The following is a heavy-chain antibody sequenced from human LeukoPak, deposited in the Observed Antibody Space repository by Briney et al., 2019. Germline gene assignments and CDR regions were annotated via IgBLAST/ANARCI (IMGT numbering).Heavy chain of an antibody. D-gene: IGHD3-3*01. Sequence: TGGSLRLSCAASGFTFTSYGMHWVRQAPGKGLEWVAFIRYDGSNKYYADSVKGRFTISRDNSKNTLYLQMNSLIAEDTAVYYGAKGFAIFGVVIQNWFDLWGQGTLVTVSS. CDR3: AKGFAIFGVVIQNWFDL. CDR2: IRYDGSNK. J-gene: IGHJ5*02. V-gene: IGHV3-30*02. CDR1: GFTFTSYG.